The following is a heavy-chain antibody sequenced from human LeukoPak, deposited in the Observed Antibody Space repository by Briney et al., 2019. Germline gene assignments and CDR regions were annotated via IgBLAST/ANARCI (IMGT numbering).Heavy chain of an antibody. CDR2: ISGSGGST. J-gene: IGHJ4*02. CDR3: AKANYDSTGYYGY. CDR1: GFTFSSYA. V-gene: IGHV3-23*01. D-gene: IGHD3-22*01. Sequence: GGSLRLSCAASGFTFSSYAMSWVRQAPGKGLEWVSTISGSGGSTYYADSVKGRFTIYRDNSKNTLYLQMNSLRAEDTAVYDCAKANYDSTGYYGYWGRGTLVTVSS.